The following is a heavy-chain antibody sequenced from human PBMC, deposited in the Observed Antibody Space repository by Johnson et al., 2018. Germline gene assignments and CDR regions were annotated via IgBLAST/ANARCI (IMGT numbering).Heavy chain of an antibody. J-gene: IGHJ6*02. V-gene: IGHV3-30*03. CDR1: GFTFSSYG. CDR2: ISYDGSNK. D-gene: IGHD2-15*01. Sequence: QVQLVESGGGVVQPGRSLRLSCAASGFTFSSYGMHWVRQAPGKGLEGVAVISYDGSNKYYKDSVKGRFTISRDNAKNSLYLQMNSLRAEDTAVYYCARGGSGGSFYYYYGMDVWGQGTTVTVSS. CDR3: ARGGSGGSFYYYYGMDV.